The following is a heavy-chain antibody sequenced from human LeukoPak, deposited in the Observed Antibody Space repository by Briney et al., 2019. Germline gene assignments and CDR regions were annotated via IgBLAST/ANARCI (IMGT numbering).Heavy chain of an antibody. CDR1: GGSISSSSYY. Sequence: SETLSLTCTVSGGSISSSSYYWGWIRQPPGKGLEWIGSIYYSGSTYYNPSLKSRVTISVDTSKNQFSLKLSSVTAADTAVYYCARHGVVLHYYYYGMDVWGQGTTVTVSS. V-gene: IGHV4-39*01. CDR2: IYYSGST. CDR3: ARHGVVLHYYYYGMDV. D-gene: IGHD3-3*01. J-gene: IGHJ6*02.